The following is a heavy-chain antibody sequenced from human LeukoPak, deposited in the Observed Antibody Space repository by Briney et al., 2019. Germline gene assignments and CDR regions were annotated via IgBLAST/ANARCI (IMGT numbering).Heavy chain of an antibody. V-gene: IGHV3-21*01. Sequence: GGSLRLSCAASGFTFSSYSMIWVRQAPGKGLEWVSSITSSSTYIYYADSLKGRFTISRDNAKNSLYLQMNSLTAEDTAVYYCARDLDWILFDYWGQGTLVTVSS. J-gene: IGHJ4*02. CDR1: GFTFSSYS. CDR2: ITSSSTYI. D-gene: IGHD3-9*01. CDR3: ARDLDWILFDY.